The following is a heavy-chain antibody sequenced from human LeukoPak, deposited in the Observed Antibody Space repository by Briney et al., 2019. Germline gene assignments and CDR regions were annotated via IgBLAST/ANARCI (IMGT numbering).Heavy chain of an antibody. V-gene: IGHV4-61*02. D-gene: IGHD1-1*01. J-gene: IGHJ5*02. Sequence: SETLSLTCTVSGGSISSDNYFWTWIRQSAGKGLEFIGRVFTRGTTDPNPSFKSRVTISVDTSKNHFSLKVSSVTAADTAVYYCARRWNARLYNWFDPWGQGTLVTVSS. CDR1: GGSISSDNYF. CDR2: VFTRGTT. CDR3: ARRWNARLYNWFDP.